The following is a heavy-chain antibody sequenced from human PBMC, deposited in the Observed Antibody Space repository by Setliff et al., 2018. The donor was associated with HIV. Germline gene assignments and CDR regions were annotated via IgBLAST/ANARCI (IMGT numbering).Heavy chain of an antibody. Sequence: PSETLSLTCTVSGGFIGTYYWSWIRQSPGKGLEWIGSVYYTGTTNYNPSLESRVTMSVDTSKNQFSLRLMSLTAADTAIYYCATLKKFPATPMDVWGKGTTVTVSS. J-gene: IGHJ6*04. CDR2: VYYTGTT. V-gene: IGHV4-59*13. CDR3: ATLKKFPATPMDV. CDR1: GGFIGTYY.